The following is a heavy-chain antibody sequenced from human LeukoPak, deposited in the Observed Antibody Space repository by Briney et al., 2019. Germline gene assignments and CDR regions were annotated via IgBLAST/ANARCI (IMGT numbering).Heavy chain of an antibody. J-gene: IGHJ4*02. Sequence: SETLSLTCTVSGDSSSNFYWSWIRQSPGKGLEWIGYIYYSGTTNYNPSLKSRVTISLDTSKSQFSLKLISVTAADTAVYYCARVRGWYALGYWGQGTLVTVSS. CDR1: GDSSSNFY. CDR3: ARVRGWYALGY. D-gene: IGHD6-19*01. CDR2: IYYSGTT. V-gene: IGHV4-59*01.